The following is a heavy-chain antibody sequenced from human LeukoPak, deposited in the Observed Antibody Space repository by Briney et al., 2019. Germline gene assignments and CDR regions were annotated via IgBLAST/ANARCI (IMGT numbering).Heavy chain of an antibody. CDR3: ARVHGEYHFDY. Sequence: SETLSLTCAVSGGSISSGGYSWSWIRQPPGKGLEWIGYIYRSGSTYYNPSLKSRVTISVGRSKNQFSLKLSSVTAADTAVYYCARVHGEYHFDYWGQGTLVTVSS. CDR1: GGSISSGGYS. J-gene: IGHJ4*02. V-gene: IGHV4-30-2*01. D-gene: IGHD3-10*01. CDR2: IYRSGST.